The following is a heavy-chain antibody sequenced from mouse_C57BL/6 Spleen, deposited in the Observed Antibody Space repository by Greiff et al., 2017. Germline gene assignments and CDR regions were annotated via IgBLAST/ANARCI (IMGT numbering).Heavy chain of an antibody. Sequence: QVQLQQSGAELVRPGASVKLSCKASGYTFTDSYINWVKQRPGPGLEWIARIYPGGGNTYYNEKFKGKATLTAEQSSSTAYMQLSSLTSADSAVYFGASDYGYAGAWFAYWGQGTLVTVSA. CDR1: GYTFTDSY. CDR3: ASDYGYAGAWFAY. D-gene: IGHD2-2*01. CDR2: IYPGGGNT. V-gene: IGHV1-76*01. J-gene: IGHJ3*01.